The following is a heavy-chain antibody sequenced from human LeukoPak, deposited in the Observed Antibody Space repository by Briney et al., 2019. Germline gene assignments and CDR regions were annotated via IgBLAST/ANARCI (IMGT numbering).Heavy chain of an antibody. CDR2: IYYSGST. CDR3: ARDSGGWFYFDY. D-gene: IGHD6-19*01. CDR1: GGSISRYY. J-gene: IGHJ4*02. Sequence: SETLSLTCTVSGGSISRYYWSWIRQPPGKGLEWIGYIYYSGSTYYNPSLKSRVTISVDTSKNQFSLKLSSVTAADTAVYYCARDSGGWFYFDYWGQGTLVTVSS. V-gene: IGHV4-59*06.